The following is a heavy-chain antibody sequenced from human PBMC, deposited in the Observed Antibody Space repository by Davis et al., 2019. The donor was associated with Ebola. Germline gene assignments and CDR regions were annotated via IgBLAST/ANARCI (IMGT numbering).Heavy chain of an antibody. CDR1: GYSFTSYW. Sequence: GESLKISCKGSGYSFTSYWIGWVRQMPGKGLEWMGIIYPGDSDTRYSPSFQGQVTISADKSISTAYLQWSSLKASDTAMYYCARGAVTAIPEMDYFDYWGQGTLVTVSS. V-gene: IGHV5-51*01. CDR2: IYPGDSDT. D-gene: IGHD2-21*02. CDR3: ARGAVTAIPEMDYFDY. J-gene: IGHJ4*02.